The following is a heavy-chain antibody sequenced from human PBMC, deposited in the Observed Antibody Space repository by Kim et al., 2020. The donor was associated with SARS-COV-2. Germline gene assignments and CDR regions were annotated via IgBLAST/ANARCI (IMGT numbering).Heavy chain of an antibody. CDR1: GDSVSSNSVA. J-gene: IGHJ3*02. CDR2: TYYRSKWYN. D-gene: IGHD1-26*01. Sequence: SQTLSLSCAISGDSVSSNSVAWNWIRQSPSRGLEWLGRTYYRSKWYNDYAVSVKSRITINPDTSKNQFSLQLNSVTPEDTAVYYCARAGSGSYRGSGAFDIWGQGTMVTVSS. CDR3: ARAGSGSYRGSGAFDI. V-gene: IGHV6-1*01.